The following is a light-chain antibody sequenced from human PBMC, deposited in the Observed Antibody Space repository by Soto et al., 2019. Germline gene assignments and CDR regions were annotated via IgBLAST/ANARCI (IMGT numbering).Light chain of an antibody. CDR2: AVS. J-gene: IGKJ1*01. CDR1: QSISTY. CDR3: QHSYGTPRT. Sequence: DIQMTQSPSSLSASVGDRVTITCRASQSISTYLNWYQHKPGKAPKVLIYAVSSLQSGVPSRFSGSGSGTDFTLTITSRQPEDSATYYCQHSYGTPRTFGQGTKVEIK. V-gene: IGKV1-39*01.